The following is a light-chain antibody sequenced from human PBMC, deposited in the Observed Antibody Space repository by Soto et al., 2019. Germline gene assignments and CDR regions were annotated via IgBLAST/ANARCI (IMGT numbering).Light chain of an antibody. V-gene: IGKV3-20*01. Sequence: ESVLTQSPGTLSLSPGERATLSCRANQTVSSSYLAWYQQKPGQAPRLLIYGTSSRATGIPDRFSGSGSGTDFTLTISRLEPEDFAVYYCQQYGSSQWTFGQGTKVEMK. CDR1: QTVSSSY. J-gene: IGKJ1*01. CDR2: GTS. CDR3: QQYGSSQWT.